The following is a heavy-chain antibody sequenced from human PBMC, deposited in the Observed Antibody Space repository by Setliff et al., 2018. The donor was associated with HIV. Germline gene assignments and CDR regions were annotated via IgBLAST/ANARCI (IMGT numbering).Heavy chain of an antibody. V-gene: IGHV3-21*01. CDR3: AREEGPHYGGKGCIDY. J-gene: IGHJ4*02. CDR2: ISSSGSYI. Sequence: GSLRLSCAVSGFTFITSTMNWVRQAPGKGLEWVASISSSGSYIHYADSVKGRFTISRDNAKNSQYLLMSGLRAEDTAVYYCAREEGPHYGGKGCIDYWGQGTLVTVSS. CDR1: GFTFITST. D-gene: IGHD4-17*01.